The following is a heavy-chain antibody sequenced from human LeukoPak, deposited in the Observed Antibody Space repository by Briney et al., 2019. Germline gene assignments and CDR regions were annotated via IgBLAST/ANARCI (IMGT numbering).Heavy chain of an antibody. CDR1: GFPFSSYA. D-gene: IGHD6-19*01. CDR3: AKGLSDSSAFTYYFDY. J-gene: IGHJ4*02. V-gene: IGHV3-23*01. CDR2: ISGSGGST. Sequence: GGALVLSWAASGFPFSSYAMSLVRPAPGEGLELGSTISGSGGSTYYADSAKGRFTISRDNSKNTLYLQMNSLRAEDTAVYYCAKGLSDSSAFTYYFDYWGQGTLVTVSS.